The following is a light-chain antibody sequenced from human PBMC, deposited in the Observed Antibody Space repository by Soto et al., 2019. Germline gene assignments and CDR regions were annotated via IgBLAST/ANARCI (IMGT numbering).Light chain of an antibody. CDR3: QKYYSTPRT. CDR1: QSVLYSSNNKNY. CDR2: WAS. Sequence: DIVMTQSPDSLAVSLGERATINCKSSQSVLYSSNNKNYLAWYQQKPGQPPKLLIYWASTRESGVTDRFSGSGSGTDFTLTISRLHAEDVAVYYCQKYYSTPRTFGQGTKLEIK. J-gene: IGKJ2*01. V-gene: IGKV4-1*01.